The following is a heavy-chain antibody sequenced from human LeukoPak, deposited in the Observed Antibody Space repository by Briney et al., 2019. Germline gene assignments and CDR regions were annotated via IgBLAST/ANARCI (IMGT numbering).Heavy chain of an antibody. CDR2: INAGNGNT. J-gene: IGHJ5*02. CDR3: VRDRPNNWFDP. CDR1: GYTFTSYA. Sequence: ASVKVSCKASGYTFTSYAMHWVRQAPGQRLEWMGWINAGNGNTKYSQKFQGRVTITRDTSITTAYMELNRLRSDDTAVYYCVRDRPNNWFDPWGQGTLVTVSS. V-gene: IGHV1-3*01.